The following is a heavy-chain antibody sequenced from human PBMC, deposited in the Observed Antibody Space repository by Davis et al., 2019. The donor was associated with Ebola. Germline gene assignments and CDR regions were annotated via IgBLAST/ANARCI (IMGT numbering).Heavy chain of an antibody. V-gene: IGHV5-51*01. CDR1: GYSFTTYW. J-gene: IGHJ5*02. CDR3: ARHYNSQNSHWSTEGWFDP. D-gene: IGHD2/OR15-2a*01. Sequence: GESLKISCKGSGYSFTTYWIGWVRQTPGKGLEWMGIIHPEDSATRYSPSFQGQVTMSADKSINTAYLQWNSLKASDTATYYCARHYNSQNSHWSTEGWFDPWGQGTLVTVSS. CDR2: IHPEDSAT.